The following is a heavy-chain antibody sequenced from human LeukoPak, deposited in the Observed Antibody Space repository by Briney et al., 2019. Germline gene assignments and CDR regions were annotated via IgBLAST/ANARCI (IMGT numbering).Heavy chain of an antibody. J-gene: IGHJ4*01. CDR1: GYSISSGHY. V-gene: IGHV4-38-2*02. CDR2: IYHSGST. D-gene: IGHD4-17*01. CDR3: AGTTVTLVFDY. Sequence: SETLSLTCTVSGYSISSGHYWGWIRQPPGKGLEWIGSIYHSGSTYYNPSLKSRVTISVDTSKNQFSLKLSSVTAADTAVYYCAGTTVTLVFDYWGQGTLVTVSS.